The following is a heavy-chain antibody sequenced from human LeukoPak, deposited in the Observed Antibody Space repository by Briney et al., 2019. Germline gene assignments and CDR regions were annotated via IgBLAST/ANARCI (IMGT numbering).Heavy chain of an antibody. D-gene: IGHD2-2*01. CDR3: ARERGQGYQLLGDWFDP. CDR2: INPNSGGT. CDR1: GYTFTGYY. V-gene: IGHV1-2*02. Sequence: ASVKVSCKASGYTFTGYYMHWVRQAPGQGLEWMGWINPNSGGTNYAQKFQGRVTMTGDTSISTAYMELSRLRSDDTAVYYCARERGQGYQLLGDWFDPWGQGTLVTVSS. J-gene: IGHJ5*02.